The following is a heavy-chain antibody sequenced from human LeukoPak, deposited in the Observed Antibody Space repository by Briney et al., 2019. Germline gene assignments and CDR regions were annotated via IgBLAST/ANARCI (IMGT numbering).Heavy chain of an antibody. V-gene: IGHV3-30*03. CDR2: ISYDGSNK. CDR3: ARDRNLGELSF. Sequence: GRSLRLSCAASGFTFSSYGMHWVRQAPGKGLQWVAVISYDGSNKYYADSVKGRFTISRDNSKNTLYLQMNSLRAEDTAVYYCARDRNLGELSFWGQGTLVTVSS. CDR1: GFTFSSYG. J-gene: IGHJ4*02. D-gene: IGHD3-16*02.